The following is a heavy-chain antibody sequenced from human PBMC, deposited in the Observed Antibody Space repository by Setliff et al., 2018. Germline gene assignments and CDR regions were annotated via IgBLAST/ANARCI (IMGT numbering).Heavy chain of an antibody. CDR3: RFWDGSYKNDY. J-gene: IGHJ4*02. Sequence: PSETLSLTCTVYGGSLSDYYWSWIRQPPGKGLEWIVEINHSGSTNYSPSFKSRVTISVDMSKNQLSLKLSSVTAADTAAYYCRFWDGSYKNDYWGQGTLVT. CDR2: INHSGST. CDR1: GGSLSDYY. D-gene: IGHD3-3*01. V-gene: IGHV4-34*01.